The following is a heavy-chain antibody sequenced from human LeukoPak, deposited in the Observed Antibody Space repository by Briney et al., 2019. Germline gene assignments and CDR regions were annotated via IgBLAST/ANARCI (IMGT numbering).Heavy chain of an antibody. CDR2: IGISSGNT. CDR3: ARDHNYAFDN. D-gene: IGHD1-1*01. CDR1: GFPFSEYS. V-gene: IGHV3-11*06. J-gene: IGHJ4*02. Sequence: PGGSLRLSCAASGFPFSEYSMNWVRQAPGKGLEWISYIGISSGNTKYADSVKGRFTVSGDNVRNSLYLQMNSLRVEDTAVYYCARDHNYAFDNWGQGTLVTVSS.